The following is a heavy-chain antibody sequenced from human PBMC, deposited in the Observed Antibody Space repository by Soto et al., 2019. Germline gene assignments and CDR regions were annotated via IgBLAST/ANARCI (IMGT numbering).Heavy chain of an antibody. J-gene: IGHJ3*02. D-gene: IGHD3-22*01. V-gene: IGHV1-18*01. CDR1: GYTFTSYG. CDR3: ARGTRLTYYYDSSGYYRRHDAFDI. CDR2: ISPYNGTA. Sequence: GASVKVSCKASGYTFTSYGISWVRQAPGQGLEWMGWISPYNGTANYAQKLQGRVTITADESTSTAYMELSSLRSEDTAVYYCARGTRLTYYYDSSGYYRRHDAFDIWGQGTMVTVSS.